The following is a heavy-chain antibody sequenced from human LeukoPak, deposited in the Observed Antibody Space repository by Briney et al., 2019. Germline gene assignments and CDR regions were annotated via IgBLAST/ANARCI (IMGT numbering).Heavy chain of an antibody. Sequence: PSETLSLTCAVYGGSFSGFYWSWIRQPPGKGLEWIGEINHSGSTYYNPSLKSRVTISADTSKNQFSLKLTSVTAADTAVYYCATLGEYYDTSGYYYNWGRGTLVTVSS. CDR3: ATLGEYYDTSGYYYN. D-gene: IGHD3-22*01. V-gene: IGHV4-34*01. CDR2: INHSGST. CDR1: GGSFSGFY. J-gene: IGHJ4*02.